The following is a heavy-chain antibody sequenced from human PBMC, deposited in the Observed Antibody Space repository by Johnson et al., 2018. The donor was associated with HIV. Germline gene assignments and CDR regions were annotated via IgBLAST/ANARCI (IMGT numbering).Heavy chain of an antibody. CDR1: GFTFEDYG. Sequence: EVQLVESGGGVVRPGGSLRLSCVASGFTFEDYGMNWVRQPPGKGLEWVSDISWNGGTTGYADSVKGRFTISRDNAKKSLYLQMNSLRVEDTAFYYCARWTNYYDSSGHQVWNGFDFWGRGTRVIVSS. D-gene: IGHD3-22*01. J-gene: IGHJ3*01. V-gene: IGHV3-20*04. CDR2: ISWNGGTT. CDR3: ARWTNYYDSSGHQVWNGFDF.